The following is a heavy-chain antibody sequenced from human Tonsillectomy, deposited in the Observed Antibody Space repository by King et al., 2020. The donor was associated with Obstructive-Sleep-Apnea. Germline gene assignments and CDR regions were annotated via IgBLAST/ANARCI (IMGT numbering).Heavy chain of an antibody. Sequence: LTLKESGPALVKPTQTLTLTCTFSGFSLSTSGMCVSWIRQPPGKALEWLARIDWDDDKYYSTSLKTRLTISKDTSKNQVVLTMTNMDPVDTATYYCARIRGSIAVAGNGGMDVWGQGTTVTVSS. D-gene: IGHD6-19*01. CDR1: GFSLSTSGMC. V-gene: IGHV2-70*15. CDR3: ARIRGSIAVAGNGGMDV. J-gene: IGHJ6*02. CDR2: IDWDDDK.